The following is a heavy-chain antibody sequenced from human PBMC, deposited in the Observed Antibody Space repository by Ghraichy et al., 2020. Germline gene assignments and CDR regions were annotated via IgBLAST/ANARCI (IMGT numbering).Heavy chain of an antibody. Sequence: GGSLRLSCAASGFTFNTYWMHWVRQAPGKGLVWVSRIHSDGSGTRYADSVKGRFTISRDNAKNTLYLQMNSLRAEDTGVYYCARGGFYSTSSLDYWGQGTLVTVSS. J-gene: IGHJ4*02. CDR1: GFTFNTYW. D-gene: IGHD6-6*01. CDR3: ARGGFYSTSSLDY. CDR2: IHSDGSGT. V-gene: IGHV3-74*01.